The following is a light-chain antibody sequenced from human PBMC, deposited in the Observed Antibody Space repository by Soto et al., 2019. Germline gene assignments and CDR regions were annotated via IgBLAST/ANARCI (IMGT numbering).Light chain of an antibody. V-gene: IGLV2-14*01. CDR2: DVT. CDR1: SSDVSAYNY. Sequence: QSALTQPASVSGSPGQSITISCAGTSSDVSAYNYVSWYQQHPGKVPKLMIYDVTYRPSGVSDRFSGSKSGNTASLTISGLQAEDEAYYYCSSYTSSNTQVFGEGTKLTVL. J-gene: IGLJ2*01. CDR3: SSYTSSNTQV.